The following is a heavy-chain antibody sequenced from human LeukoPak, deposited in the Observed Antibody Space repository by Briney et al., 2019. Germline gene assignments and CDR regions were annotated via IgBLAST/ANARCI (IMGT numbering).Heavy chain of an antibody. CDR2: ISSSSSYI. Sequence: GGSLRLSCAASGFTFSSYSMNWVRQAPGKGLEWVSSISSSSSYIYYADSVKGRFTISRDNSKSTLYLQMNSLRAEDTAVYYCAKWIGAGYLSNWGQGTLVTVSS. D-gene: IGHD5-18*01. J-gene: IGHJ4*02. CDR1: GFTFSSYS. CDR3: AKWIGAGYLSN. V-gene: IGHV3-21*04.